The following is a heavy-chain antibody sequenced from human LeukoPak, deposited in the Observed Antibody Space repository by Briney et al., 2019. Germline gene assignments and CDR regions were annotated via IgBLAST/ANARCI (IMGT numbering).Heavy chain of an antibody. Sequence: PGGSLRLSCAASGFTFSKAWMTWVRQAPGKGVEGVGRIKSKTDGGTTDYPAPAKHRFTISRDDSKNTLFLQMNSLITEDTAVYYCTTVGSSWGFDYWGQGTLVTVSS. CDR3: TTVGSSWGFDY. D-gene: IGHD6-13*01. CDR2: IKSKTDGGTT. J-gene: IGHJ4*02. CDR1: GFTFSKAW. V-gene: IGHV3-15*01.